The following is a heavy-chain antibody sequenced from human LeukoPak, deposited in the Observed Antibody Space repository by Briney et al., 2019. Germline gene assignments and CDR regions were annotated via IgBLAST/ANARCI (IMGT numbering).Heavy chain of an antibody. CDR3: ARVFPFGGVIGLLGY. V-gene: IGHV3-74*01. CDR2: INSDGSST. CDR1: GFTFSSYW. D-gene: IGHD3-16*02. Sequence: GGSPRLSCAAPGFTFSSYWMHWVRQAPGKGLVWVSRINSDGSSTSYADSVKGRFTISRDNAKNTLYLQMNSLRAEDTAVYYCARVFPFGGVIGLLGYWGQGTLVTVSS. J-gene: IGHJ4*02.